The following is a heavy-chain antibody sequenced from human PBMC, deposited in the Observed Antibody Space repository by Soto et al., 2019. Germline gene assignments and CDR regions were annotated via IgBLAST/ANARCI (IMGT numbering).Heavy chain of an antibody. CDR3: ARDPTGYSSSWYRNIWFDP. D-gene: IGHD6-13*01. CDR1: GYTFTSYY. Sequence: VASVKVSCKASGYTFTSYYMHWVRQAPGQGLEWMGIINPSGGSTSYAQKFQGRVTMTRDTSTSTVYMELSSLRSEDTAVYYCARDPTGYSSSWYRNIWFDPWGQGTLVTVSS. J-gene: IGHJ5*02. CDR2: INPSGGST. V-gene: IGHV1-46*01.